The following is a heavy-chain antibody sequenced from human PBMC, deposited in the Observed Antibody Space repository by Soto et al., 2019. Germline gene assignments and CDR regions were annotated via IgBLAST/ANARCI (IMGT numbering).Heavy chain of an antibody. D-gene: IGHD2-15*01. J-gene: IGHJ4*02. CDR2: ISYDGSNK. V-gene: IGHV3-30*18. Sequence: QVQLVESGGGVVQPGRSLRLSCAASGFTFSSYGMHWVRQAPGKGLEGVAVISYDGSNKYYADSVKGRFTISRDNSKNTLYLQMNSLRAEDTAVYYCAKGCSGGSCYGGYWGQGTLVTVSS. CDR1: GFTFSSYG. CDR3: AKGCSGGSCYGGY.